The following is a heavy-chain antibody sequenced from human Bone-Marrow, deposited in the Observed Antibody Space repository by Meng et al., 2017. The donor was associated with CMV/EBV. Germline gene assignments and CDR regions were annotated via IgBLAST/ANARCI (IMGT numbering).Heavy chain of an antibody. V-gene: IGHV3-66*02. CDR2: IYSGGST. CDR3: VRERLGSSFEY. Sequence: GESLKISCAASGFTVSRNHMSWVRQVPGKGLEWVSLIYSGGSTYYADSVKGRFTISRDDSRNTLYLQMNSLRAEDTAVYYCVRERLGSSFEYWGQGTLVTVSS. CDR1: GFTVSRNH. J-gene: IGHJ4*02. D-gene: IGHD2-2*01.